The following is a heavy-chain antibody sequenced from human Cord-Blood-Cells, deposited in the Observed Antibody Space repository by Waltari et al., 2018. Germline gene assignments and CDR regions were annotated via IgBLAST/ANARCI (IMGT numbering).Heavy chain of an antibody. J-gene: IGHJ3*02. V-gene: IGHV4-39*01. CDR1: GGSISSSSYY. CDR2: IYYSGST. Sequence: QLQLQESGPGLAKPSETLSLTCTVSGGSISSSSYYWGWIRQPPGKGLEWIGSIYYSGSTYYSPSLKTRVTIPVDTSKNQVPLKLSSGTAADTAVYYCARSHSSSDAFDIWGQGTMVTVSS. D-gene: IGHD6-6*01. CDR3: ARSHSSSDAFDI.